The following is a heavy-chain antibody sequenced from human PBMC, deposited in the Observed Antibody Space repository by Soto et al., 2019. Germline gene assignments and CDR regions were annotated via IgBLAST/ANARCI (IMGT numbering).Heavy chain of an antibody. CDR3: ARHGRGDCSGGSCYGLDN. D-gene: IGHD2-15*01. Sequence: QVQLQESGPGLVKPSGTLSLNCAVSSGSISSRNWWSWVRQPPGKGLEWIGEIFHRWYTSYNPSLKSRVTISVDKSKNQFSLKLSSVTAADTAVYYCARHGRGDCSGGSCYGLDNWGQGTLVTVSS. V-gene: IGHV4-4*02. J-gene: IGHJ4*02. CDR2: IFHRWYT. CDR1: SGSISSRNW.